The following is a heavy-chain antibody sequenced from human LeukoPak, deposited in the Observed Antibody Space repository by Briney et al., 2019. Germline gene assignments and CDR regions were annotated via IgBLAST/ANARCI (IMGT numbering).Heavy chain of an antibody. CDR2: IYHSGST. Sequence: SETLSLTCAVSGGSISSGGYSWSWIRQPPGKGLEWIGYIYHSGSTYYNPSLKSRVTISVDRSKNQFSLKLSSVTAADTAVYYCAREATGPGSNWFDPWGQGTLVTVSS. D-gene: IGHD1-26*01. J-gene: IGHJ5*02. CDR3: AREATGPGSNWFDP. V-gene: IGHV4-30-2*01. CDR1: GGSISSGGYS.